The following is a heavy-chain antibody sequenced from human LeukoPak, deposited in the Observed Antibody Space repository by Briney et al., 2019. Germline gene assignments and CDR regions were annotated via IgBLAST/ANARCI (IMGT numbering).Heavy chain of an antibody. J-gene: IGHJ4*02. CDR2: INSDGSST. D-gene: IGHD3-22*01. Sequence: GGSLRLSCAASGFTFSNYWMHWVRQAPGKGLVWVSRINSDGSSTSYADSVKGRFTISRDNAKNTLYLQMNSLGAEDTAVYYCATIIYYDSSGLDYWGQGTLVTASS. V-gene: IGHV3-74*01. CDR1: GFTFSNYW. CDR3: ATIIYYDSSGLDY.